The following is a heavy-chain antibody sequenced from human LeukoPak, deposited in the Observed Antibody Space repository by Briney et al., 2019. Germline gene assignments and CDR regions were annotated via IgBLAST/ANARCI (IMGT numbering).Heavy chain of an antibody. CDR1: GFTFSGSA. J-gene: IGHJ4*02. CDR3: TWEHYSSDY. D-gene: IGHD6-13*01. CDR2: IRSKANSYAT. V-gene: IGHV3-73*01. Sequence: PGGSLKLSCAASGFTFSGSAMHWVRQASGKGLEWVGRIRSKANSYATAYAASVKGRFTISRDDSKNTAYLQMNSLKTEDTAVYYCTWEHYSSDYWGQGTLVTVSS.